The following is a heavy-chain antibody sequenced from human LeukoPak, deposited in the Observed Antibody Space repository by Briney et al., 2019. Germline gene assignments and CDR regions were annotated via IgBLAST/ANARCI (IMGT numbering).Heavy chain of an antibody. CDR1: GGSISTYY. CDR2: IYYSGST. J-gene: IGHJ4*02. V-gene: IGHV4-59*01. CDR3: ARDVYSSGYHYYFDC. D-gene: IGHD3-22*01. Sequence: SETLSLTCTVSGGSISTYYWSWIRQPPGKGLEWLGYIYYSGSTNYNPSLKSRVTISVDTSKNQFSLKLSSVTAADTAVYYCARDVYSSGYHYYFDCWGQGTLVTVSS.